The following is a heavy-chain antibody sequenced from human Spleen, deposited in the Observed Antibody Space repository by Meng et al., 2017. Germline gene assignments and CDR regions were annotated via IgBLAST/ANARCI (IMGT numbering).Heavy chain of an antibody. CDR1: GFTFSSYG. Sequence: QVQLVESGGGVVQPGRSLRLSCAASGFTFSSYGMHWVRQAPGKGLEWVALISYDGSNKYYADSVKGRFTISRDNSKNTLYLQMNSLRAEDTAVYYCAKGRENYYDGSGYYFGQWGQGTLVTVSS. CDR3: AKGRENYYDGSGYYFGQ. D-gene: IGHD3-22*01. CDR2: ISYDGSNK. V-gene: IGHV3-30*18. J-gene: IGHJ4*02.